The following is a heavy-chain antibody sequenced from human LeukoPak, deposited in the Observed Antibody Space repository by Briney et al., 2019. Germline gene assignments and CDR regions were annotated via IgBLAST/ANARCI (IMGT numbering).Heavy chain of an antibody. CDR2: ISNRGGRT. CDR1: GFTFSSYA. V-gene: IGHV3-23*01. D-gene: IGHD6-13*01. J-gene: IGHJ4*02. CDR3: AKDSESSSSFSPNIFVFGGFL. Sequence: QPGGSLRLSCAASGFTFSSYAMSWVRQTPGKGLEWVSGISNRGGRTYYADSVKGRFTMSRDNSKNTLNLQMNSLRAEDTAVYYCAKDSESSSSFSPNIFVFGGFLWGQGTLVTVSS.